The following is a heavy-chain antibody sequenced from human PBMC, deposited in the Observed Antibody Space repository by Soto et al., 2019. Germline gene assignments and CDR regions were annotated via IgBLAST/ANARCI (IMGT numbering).Heavy chain of an antibody. CDR1: GGSVSSGSYY. CDR2: IYYSGST. D-gene: IGHD3-3*01. Sequence: KTSETLSLTCTVSGGSVSSGSYYWSWIRQPPGKGLEWIGYIYYSGSTNYNPSLKSRVTISVDTSKNQFSLKLSSVTAADTAVYYCAREITNDFWSGPGGNWFDPWGQGTLVTVSS. J-gene: IGHJ5*02. CDR3: AREITNDFWSGPGGNWFDP. V-gene: IGHV4-61*01.